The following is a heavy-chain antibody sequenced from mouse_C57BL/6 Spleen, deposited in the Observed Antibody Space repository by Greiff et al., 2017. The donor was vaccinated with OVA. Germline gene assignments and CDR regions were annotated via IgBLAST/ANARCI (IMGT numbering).Heavy chain of an antibody. D-gene: IGHD2-3*01. J-gene: IGHJ2*01. CDR2: IDPSDSET. CDR3: ARSIYDGYLSYFDY. Sequence: QVQLKQPGAELVRPGSSVKLSCKASGYTFTSYWMHWVKQRPIQGLEWIGNIDPSDSETHYNQKFKDKATLTVDKSSSTAYMQLSSLTSEDSAVYYCARSIYDGYLSYFDYWGQGTTLTVSS. CDR1: GYTFTSYW. V-gene: IGHV1-52*01.